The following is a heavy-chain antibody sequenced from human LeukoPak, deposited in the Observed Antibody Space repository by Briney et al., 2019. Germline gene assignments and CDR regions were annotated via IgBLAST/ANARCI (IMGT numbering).Heavy chain of an antibody. CDR3: AGSIVVVPAAISDLDY. CDR2: INPNSGGT. CDR1: GYTFTGYY. D-gene: IGHD2-2*01. J-gene: IGHJ4*02. Sequence: ASVKVSCKASGYTFTGYYMHWVRQAPGQGLEWMGWINPNSGGTNYAQKFQGRVTMTRDTSISTAYMELSRLRSDDTAVYYCAGSIVVVPAAISDLDYWGQGTLVTVSS. V-gene: IGHV1-2*02.